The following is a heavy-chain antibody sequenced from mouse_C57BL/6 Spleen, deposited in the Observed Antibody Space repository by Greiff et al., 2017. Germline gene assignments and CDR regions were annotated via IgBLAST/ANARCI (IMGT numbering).Heavy chain of an antibody. CDR2: IDTENGDT. D-gene: IGHD2-4*01. CDR3: AYDYDGAGDY. Sequence: VQLKQSGAELVRPGASVKLSCTASGFNIKDDYMHWVKQRPEQGLEWIGWIDTENGDTEYASKFQGKGTITADTSSNTAYLQRSSLTSDDTAVYYCAYDYDGAGDYWGQGTTLTVSS. J-gene: IGHJ2*01. V-gene: IGHV14-4*01. CDR1: GFNIKDDY.